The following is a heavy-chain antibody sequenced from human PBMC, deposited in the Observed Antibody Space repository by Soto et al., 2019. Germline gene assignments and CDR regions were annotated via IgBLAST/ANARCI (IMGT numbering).Heavy chain of an antibody. CDR2: IYHSGST. J-gene: IGHJ4*02. CDR1: GGSISSYY. Sequence: QVQLQESGPGLVKPSETLSLTCTGSGGSISSYYWSWIRQPPGKGLEWIGYIYHSGSTNYNPSLKSRVTLSVDTSKNQFSLKLSSVTAADTAVYSCARRYGGAVDYWGQGTLVTVSS. V-gene: IGHV4-59*08. CDR3: ARRYGGAVDY. D-gene: IGHD3-10*01.